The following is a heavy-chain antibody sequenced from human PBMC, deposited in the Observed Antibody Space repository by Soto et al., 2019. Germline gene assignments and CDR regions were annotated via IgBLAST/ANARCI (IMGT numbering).Heavy chain of an antibody. CDR1: GYSFTSYW. CDR2: IYPGDSDT. CDR3: ARLMSYYYDSSGYADY. Sequence: PGECLKISCKGSGYSFTSYWIGWVRQMPGKGLEWMGIIYPGDSDTRYSPSFQGQVTISADKSISTAYLQWSSLKASDTAMYYCARLMSYYYDSSGYADYWGQGTLVTVSP. V-gene: IGHV5-51*01. J-gene: IGHJ4*02. D-gene: IGHD3-22*01.